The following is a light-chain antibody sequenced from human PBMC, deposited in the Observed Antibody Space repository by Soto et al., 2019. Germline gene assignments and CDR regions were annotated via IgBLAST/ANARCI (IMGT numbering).Light chain of an antibody. V-gene: IGKV1-9*01. Sequence: DIQLAQSPSFLSASVGDRVTVTCRSSQDISSYLAWYQQKPGKAPKVLIYGASTLQSGVPPRFGGRGSGTAFTLTISSLQPEDFATYYCQQVHDYPITFGGGTKV. CDR1: QDISSY. J-gene: IGKJ4*01. CDR3: QQVHDYPIT. CDR2: GAS.